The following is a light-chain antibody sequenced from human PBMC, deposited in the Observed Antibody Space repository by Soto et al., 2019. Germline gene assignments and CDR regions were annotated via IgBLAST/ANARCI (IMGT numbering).Light chain of an antibody. V-gene: IGKV1-39*01. CDR3: QQSYSTPIT. J-gene: IGKJ5*01. CDR2: AAS. CDR1: QSISSY. Sequence: DIQMTQSPSSLSASVGDRVTITCRASQSISSYLNWYQQKPGKAPKLLIYAASSLQSGVPSRFSGCGSGTDFTLTISSLQPEDFATYYCQQSYSTPITFGQGTRLESK.